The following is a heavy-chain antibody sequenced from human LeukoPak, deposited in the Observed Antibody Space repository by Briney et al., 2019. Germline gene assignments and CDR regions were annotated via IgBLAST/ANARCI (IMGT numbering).Heavy chain of an antibody. Sequence: GGSLRLSCAASGFTVSSTYMAWVRQAPGRGLEWVSIIYSSTSTYYADSVKGRFTLSRDNSKNTLFLQMNSLRAEDTAVYFCARGYCTSTSCPWSFDYWGQGTLVTVSS. CDR2: IYSSTST. CDR1: GFTVSSTY. J-gene: IGHJ4*02. D-gene: IGHD2-2*01. V-gene: IGHV3-53*01. CDR3: ARGYCTSTSCPWSFDY.